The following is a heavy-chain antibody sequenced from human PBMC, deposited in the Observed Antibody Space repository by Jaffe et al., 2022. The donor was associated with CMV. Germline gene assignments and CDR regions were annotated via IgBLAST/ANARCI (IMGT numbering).Heavy chain of an antibody. CDR3: ARDRIAARPPYYYYYGMDV. CDR2: ISSSSSYI. D-gene: IGHD6-6*01. V-gene: IGHV3-21*01. Sequence: EVQLVESGGGLVKPGGSLRLSCAASGFTFSSYSMNWVRQAPGKGLEWVSSISSSSSYIYYADSVKGRFTISRDNAKNSLYLQMNSLRAEDTAVYYCARDRIAARPPYYYYYGMDVWGQGTTVTVSS. CDR1: GFTFSSYS. J-gene: IGHJ6*02.